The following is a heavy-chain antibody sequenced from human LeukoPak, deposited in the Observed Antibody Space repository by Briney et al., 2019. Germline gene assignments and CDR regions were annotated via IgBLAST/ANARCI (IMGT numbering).Heavy chain of an antibody. CDR1: GFTFDNYA. CDR3: EKDMKAMATNWFDP. Sequence: GGSLRLSCAASGFTFDNYAMHWVRQAPGKGLEWVSGISWNSGSIGYADSVKGRFTISRDNAKNSLYLQMNSLRAEDTALYYCEKDMKAMATNWFDPWGQGTLVTVSS. J-gene: IGHJ5*02. V-gene: IGHV3-9*01. D-gene: IGHD5-18*01. CDR2: ISWNSGSI.